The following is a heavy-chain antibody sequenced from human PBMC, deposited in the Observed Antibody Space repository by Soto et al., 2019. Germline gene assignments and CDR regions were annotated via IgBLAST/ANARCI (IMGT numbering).Heavy chain of an antibody. CDR3: AKADNVLMVYATPIDY. CDR1: GFTFSSYA. Sequence: EVQLLESGGGLVQPGGSLRLSCAASGFTFSSYAMSWVRQAPGKGLEWVSAISGSGGSTYYADSVKGRFTISRDNSKNTLYLQMNSLRAEDTAVYYCAKADNVLMVYATPIDYWGEGTLVTVSS. V-gene: IGHV3-23*01. D-gene: IGHD2-8*01. J-gene: IGHJ4*02. CDR2: ISGSGGST.